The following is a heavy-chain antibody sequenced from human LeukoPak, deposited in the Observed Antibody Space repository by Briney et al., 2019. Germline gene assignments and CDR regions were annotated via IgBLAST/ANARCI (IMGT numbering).Heavy chain of an antibody. V-gene: IGHV3-30*18. CDR3: AKPRYYDSGGYPRFGRGPIDY. D-gene: IGHD3-22*01. CDR2: ISYDGSNK. CDR1: GFTFSSYG. J-gene: IGHJ4*02. Sequence: GRSLRLSCAASGFTFSSYGMHWVRQAPGKGLEWVAVISYDGSNKYYADSVKGRFTISRDNSKNTLYLQMNSLRAEDTAVYYCAKPRYYDSGGYPRFGRGPIDYWGQGTLVTVSS.